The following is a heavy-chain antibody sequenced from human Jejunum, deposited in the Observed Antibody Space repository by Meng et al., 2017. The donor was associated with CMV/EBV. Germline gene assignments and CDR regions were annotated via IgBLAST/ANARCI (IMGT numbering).Heavy chain of an antibody. CDR3: ARGTGSGSWLIDS. CDR2: IPFDGNNE. Sequence: SGFTFRSYAMHWGRQAPGKGLEWVAVIPFDGNNEHYADSVKGRFTISRDNSKNTLDLQVNSLRPEDTGVYYCARGTGSGSWLIDSWGQGTLVTSPQ. D-gene: IGHD6-13*01. CDR1: GFTFRSYA. V-gene: IGHV3-30*04. J-gene: IGHJ4*02.